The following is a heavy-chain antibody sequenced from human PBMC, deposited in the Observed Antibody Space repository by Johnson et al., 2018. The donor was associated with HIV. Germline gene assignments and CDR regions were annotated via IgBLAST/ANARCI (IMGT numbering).Heavy chain of an antibody. Sequence: QVQLVESGGGVVQPGRSLRLSCVASGFTFSDYYMTWIRQAPGKGLEWVSYISGSGGTIYSADSVQGRFTISRDNAKNSLYLQMNSLRAEDTAVYYCAIDGTSRGGAFDIWGQGTMVTVSS. CDR3: AIDGTSRGGAFDI. J-gene: IGHJ3*02. D-gene: IGHD6-13*01. CDR1: GFTFSDYY. V-gene: IGHV3-11*04. CDR2: ISGSGGTI.